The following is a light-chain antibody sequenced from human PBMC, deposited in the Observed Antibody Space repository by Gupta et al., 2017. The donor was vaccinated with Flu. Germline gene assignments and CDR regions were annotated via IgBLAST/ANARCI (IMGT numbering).Light chain of an antibody. J-gene: IGLJ2*01. CDR3: ASWDDSLSAVV. V-gene: IGLV1-47*01. CDR2: RNN. Sequence: SVTISCSGSSSSIGSNYVYWYQQLPGTAPNLLISRNNQRPSGVPDRFSGSKSDTSASLAISGLRSEDEADYYCASWDDSLSAVVFGGGTKATVL. CDR1: SSSIGSNY.